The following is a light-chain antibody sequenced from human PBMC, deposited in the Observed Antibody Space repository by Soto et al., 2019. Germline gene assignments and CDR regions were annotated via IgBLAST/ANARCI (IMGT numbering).Light chain of an antibody. V-gene: IGLV1-44*01. J-gene: IGLJ1*01. CDR2: SDN. CDR3: AAWDNSLNGYV. Sequence: QSVLTQPLSASGTPGQRVAISCSGASSNIGSTRANWYRQLPGSAPKLLIYSDNQRPSGVPDRFSGSKSGTSASLAISGLQSEDEADYYRAAWDNSLNGYVFGTGTKVTVL. CDR1: SSNIGSTR.